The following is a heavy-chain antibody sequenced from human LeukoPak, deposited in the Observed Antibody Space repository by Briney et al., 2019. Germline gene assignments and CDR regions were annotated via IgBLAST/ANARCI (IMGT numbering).Heavy chain of an antibody. J-gene: IGHJ4*02. CDR1: GFTFSSYW. D-gene: IGHD5-18*01. CDR2: IKVDGSEK. CDR3: ARESDTARDGEFDY. V-gene: IGHV3-7*01. Sequence: PGGSLRLSCAASGFTFSSYWMSWVRQAPGKGLEWVANIKVDGSEKYYVGSVKGRFTISRDNAKNSLYLQMNSLRAEDTAVYYCARESDTARDGEFDYWGQGTLVTVSS.